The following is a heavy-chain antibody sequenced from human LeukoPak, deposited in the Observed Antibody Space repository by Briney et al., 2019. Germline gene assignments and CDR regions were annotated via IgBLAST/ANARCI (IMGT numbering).Heavy chain of an antibody. CDR3: ARGAVTTWVDY. J-gene: IGHJ4*02. V-gene: IGHV3-11*04. CDR1: GGSFSDYY. Sequence: LSLTCAVYGGSFSDYYMSWIRQAPGKGLEWVSYISSSGSTIYYADSVKGRFTISRDNAKNSLYLQMNSLRAEDTAVYYCARGAVTTWVDYWGQGTLVTVSS. CDR2: ISSSGSTI. D-gene: IGHD4-17*01.